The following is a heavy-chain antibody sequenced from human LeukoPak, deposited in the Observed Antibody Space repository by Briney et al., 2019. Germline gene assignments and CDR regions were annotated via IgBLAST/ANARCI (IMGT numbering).Heavy chain of an antibody. D-gene: IGHD5-12*01. CDR3: ARGAHKVARFSYFDY. Sequence: SGGSLRLSCAASGFTFSSYWMSWVRQAPGKGLEWVAFIRYDGSNKYYADSVKGRFTISRDNSKNTLYLQMNSLRPEDTAVYYCARGAHKVARFSYFDYWGQGTLVPVSS. J-gene: IGHJ4*02. V-gene: IGHV3-30*02. CDR2: IRYDGSNK. CDR1: GFTFSSYW.